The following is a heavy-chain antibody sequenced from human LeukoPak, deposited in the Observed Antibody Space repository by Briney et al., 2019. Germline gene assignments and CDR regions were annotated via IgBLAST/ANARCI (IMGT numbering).Heavy chain of an antibody. Sequence: GESLKISCKGSGYSFTTYWIGWVRQMPGKGLEWMGIIYPGDSDTRYSPSFQGQVTISADKSISTAYLQWSSLKASDTAMYYCARSPHYYDSTIYFDYWGQGSLVTVSP. CDR3: ARSPHYYDSTIYFDY. CDR1: GYSFTTYW. D-gene: IGHD3-22*01. V-gene: IGHV5-51*01. CDR2: IYPGDSDT. J-gene: IGHJ4*02.